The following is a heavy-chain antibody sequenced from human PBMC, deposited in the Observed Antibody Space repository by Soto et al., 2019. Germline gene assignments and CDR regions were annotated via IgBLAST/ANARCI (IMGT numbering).Heavy chain of an antibody. D-gene: IGHD6-19*01. V-gene: IGHV4-61*01. Sequence: QVQLQESGPGLVKPSETLSLTCTVSGGSVSSGSYYWSWIRQPPGKGLEWIGYIYYSGSTNYNPSLKSRVTISVDTPKNQFSLKLSSVTDADTAVYYCARAAVAGSGNWFDPWGQGTLVTVSS. CDR1: GGSVSSGSYY. J-gene: IGHJ5*02. CDR2: IYYSGST. CDR3: ARAAVAGSGNWFDP.